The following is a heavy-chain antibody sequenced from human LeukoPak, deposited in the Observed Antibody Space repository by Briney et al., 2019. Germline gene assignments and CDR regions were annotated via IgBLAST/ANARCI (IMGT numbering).Heavy chain of an antibody. CDR2: ISYDGSNK. J-gene: IGHJ4*02. V-gene: IGHV3-30-3*01. D-gene: IGHD3-10*01. CDR3: ARVDQEPGTFDSLWFGESLAPLGY. CDR1: GFTFSSYA. Sequence: GGSLRLSCAASGFTFSSYAMHWVRQAPGKGLEWVAVISYDGSNKYYADSVKGRFTISRDNSKNTLYLQMNSLRSDDTAVYYCARVDQEPGTFDSLWFGESLAPLGYWGQGTLVTVSS.